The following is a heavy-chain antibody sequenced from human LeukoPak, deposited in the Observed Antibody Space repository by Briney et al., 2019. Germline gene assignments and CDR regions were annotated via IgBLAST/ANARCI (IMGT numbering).Heavy chain of an antibody. CDR2: ISSSSSYI. V-gene: IGHV3-21*01. CDR3: ARGDILTGYYRVGAFDI. CDR1: GFTFSSYS. Sequence: GGSLRLSCAASGFTFSSYSMNWVRQAPGKGLEWVSSISSSSSYIYYADSVKGRFTISRDNAKNSLYLQMNSLRAEDTAVYYRARGDILTGYYRVGAFDIWGQGTMVTVSS. D-gene: IGHD3-9*01. J-gene: IGHJ3*02.